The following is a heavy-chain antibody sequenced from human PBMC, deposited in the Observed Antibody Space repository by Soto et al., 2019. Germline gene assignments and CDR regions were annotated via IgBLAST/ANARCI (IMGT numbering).Heavy chain of an antibody. Sequence: GGSLRLSCAASGFTFSSYSMNWVRQAPGKGLEWVSCISSSSSTIYYADSVKGRFTISRDNAKNSLYLQMNSLRDEDTAVYYCARAFQRQLWLKFACFDPRGPGTLVTVSS. D-gene: IGHD5-18*01. J-gene: IGHJ5*02. V-gene: IGHV3-48*02. CDR1: GFTFSSYS. CDR2: ISSSSSTI. CDR3: ARAFQRQLWLKFACFDP.